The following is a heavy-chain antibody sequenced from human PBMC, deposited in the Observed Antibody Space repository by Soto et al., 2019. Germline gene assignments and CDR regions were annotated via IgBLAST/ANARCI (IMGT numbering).Heavy chain of an antibody. Sequence: ETLSLTCAVYGGSFSGYYWSWIRQPPGKGLEWIGEINHSGSTNYNPSLKSRVTISVDTSKNQFSLKLSSVTAADTAVYYCARVPTAYYGMDVWGQGTTVTVSS. J-gene: IGHJ6*02. V-gene: IGHV4-34*01. CDR2: INHSGST. CDR1: GGSFSGYY. D-gene: IGHD4-17*01. CDR3: ARVPTAYYGMDV.